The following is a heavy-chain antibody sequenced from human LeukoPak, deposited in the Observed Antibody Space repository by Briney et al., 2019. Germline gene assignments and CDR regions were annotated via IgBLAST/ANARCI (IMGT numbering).Heavy chain of an antibody. CDR3: ARKDIAVAGLHYYGMDV. J-gene: IGHJ6*02. Sequence: ASVKVSCKASGYTFTDYCIHWVRQAPGQGLEWMGWINPHSGGTNCAQKFRGRVTMTRDTSISTAYMELSRLRSDDTAVYFCARKDIAVAGLHYYGMDVWGQGTTVTVSS. CDR2: INPHSGGT. V-gene: IGHV1-2*02. CDR1: GYTFTDYC. D-gene: IGHD6-19*01.